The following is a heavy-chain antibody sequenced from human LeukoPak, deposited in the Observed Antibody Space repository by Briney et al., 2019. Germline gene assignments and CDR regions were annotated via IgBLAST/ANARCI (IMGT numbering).Heavy chain of an antibody. CDR2: IYWDDDR. CDR3: AHRKNYYDSSVFDN. CDR1: GFSLNPRGVG. Sequence: SGPTLVNPTQTLTLTCTFSGFSLNPRGVGVGWIRQPPGRALEWLALIYWDDDRRYSPSLKSRLTITKDTSNNQVVLTMTNIGPVHTFTDFCAHRKNYYDSSVFDNWGQGTLVTVSS. D-gene: IGHD3-22*01. V-gene: IGHV2-5*02. J-gene: IGHJ4*02.